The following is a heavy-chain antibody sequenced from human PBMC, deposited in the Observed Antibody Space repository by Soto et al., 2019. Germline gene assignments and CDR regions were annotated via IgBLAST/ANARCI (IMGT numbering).Heavy chain of an antibody. J-gene: IGHJ4*02. CDR1: GLTFSSYA. CDR3: AKSFDILTARDY. D-gene: IGHD3-9*01. Sequence: GGSLRLSCAASGLTFSSYAMIWVRQAPGKGLEWVSAISGSGGSTYYADSVKGRFTISRDNSKNTLYLQMNSLRAEDTAVYYCAKSFDILTARDYWGQGTLVTVSS. CDR2: ISGSGGST. V-gene: IGHV3-23*01.